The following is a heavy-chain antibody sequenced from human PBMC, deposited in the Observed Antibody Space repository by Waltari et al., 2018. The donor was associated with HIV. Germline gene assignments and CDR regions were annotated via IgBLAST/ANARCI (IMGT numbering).Heavy chain of an antibody. CDR1: GYSFSAYS. Sequence: QVQLVQSGAEVKSLGASVKVSCQASGYSFSAYSLHWVRQAPGQGLEWMGWINPKSGGTKYAEKFQGRVTMTRDTSITTVYMELNSLMSDDTAVYYCARDMNYYGSGRGWFDPWGQGTLVTVSS. CDR3: ARDMNYYGSGRGWFDP. J-gene: IGHJ5*02. CDR2: INPKSGGT. V-gene: IGHV1-2*02. D-gene: IGHD3-10*01.